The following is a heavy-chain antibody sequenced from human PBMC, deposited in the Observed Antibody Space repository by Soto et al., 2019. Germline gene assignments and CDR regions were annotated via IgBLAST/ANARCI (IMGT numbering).Heavy chain of an antibody. CDR3: ARPMNYNDYLDH. CDR2: INGNNGNT. CDR1: GYTFTSYS. Sequence: QVQLVQSGAEEKKPGASVKVSCKASGYTFTSYSMHWVRQAPGQRLEWMGWINGNNGNTRYSQNFQGRVTITRDTSASTDYMELNSLRSEDTAVYYCARPMNYNDYLDHWGQGTLVTVSS. V-gene: IGHV1-3*05. J-gene: IGHJ4*02. D-gene: IGHD3-10*01.